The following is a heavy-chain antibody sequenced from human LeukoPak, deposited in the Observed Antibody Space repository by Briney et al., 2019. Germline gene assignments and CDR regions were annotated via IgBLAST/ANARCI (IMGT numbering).Heavy chain of an antibody. CDR3: ARAPFGSNWYFDY. J-gene: IGHJ4*02. CDR2: IYSAGYI. V-gene: IGHV3-53*01. CDR1: GFPVSNNY. D-gene: IGHD6-13*01. Sequence: GGSLRLSCAASGFPVSNNYMSSVRRAPGKGLEWVSVIYSAGYIYYADSVKGRFTISRDNSKNTLYLQMNNLRAEDTAVYYCARAPFGSNWYFDYWGQGTLVTVSS.